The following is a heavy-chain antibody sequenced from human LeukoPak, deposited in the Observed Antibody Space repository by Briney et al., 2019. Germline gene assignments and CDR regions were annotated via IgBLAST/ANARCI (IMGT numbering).Heavy chain of an antibody. Sequence: GGSLSLSFAASEFTFSSYSMNWARQAPGKGLDWSSSIISSSSYIYYADSVKGRFTISRDNAKNSLYLQMNSLRAEDTAVYYCARGYRRDDILTGYYGDYFDYWGQGTLVTVSS. CDR3: ARGYRRDDILTGYYGDYFDY. D-gene: IGHD3-9*01. CDR2: IISSSSYI. V-gene: IGHV3-21*01. J-gene: IGHJ4*02. CDR1: EFTFSSYS.